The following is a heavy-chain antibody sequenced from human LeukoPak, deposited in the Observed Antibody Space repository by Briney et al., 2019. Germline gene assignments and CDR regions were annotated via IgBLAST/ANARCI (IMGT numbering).Heavy chain of an antibody. CDR2: IKPDGSEK. V-gene: IGHV3-7*03. D-gene: IGHD2-15*01. J-gene: IGHJ5*02. CDR1: GFTFSNYW. CDR3: VNGYCSGGSCYSDDWFDP. Sequence: QPGGSLRLSCAASGFTFSNYWMSWVRQAPGKGLEWVANIKPDGSEKYYVDSVKGRFTNSRDNAKNSLYLQMNSLRAEDTAVYYCVNGYCSGGSCYSDDWFDPWGQGTLVTVSS.